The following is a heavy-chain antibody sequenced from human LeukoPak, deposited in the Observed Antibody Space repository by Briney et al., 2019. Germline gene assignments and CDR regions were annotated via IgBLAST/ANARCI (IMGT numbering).Heavy chain of an antibody. CDR1: GGSISSGDYY. Sequence: SETLSLTCTVSGGSISSGDYYWSWIRQPPGKGLEWIGYIYYSGSTNYNPSLKSRVTISVDTSKNQFSLKLSSVTAADTAVYYCARDPMTWLVRGYFDYWGQGTLVTVSS. J-gene: IGHJ4*02. D-gene: IGHD6-19*01. CDR3: ARDPMTWLVRGYFDY. CDR2: IYYSGST. V-gene: IGHV4-61*08.